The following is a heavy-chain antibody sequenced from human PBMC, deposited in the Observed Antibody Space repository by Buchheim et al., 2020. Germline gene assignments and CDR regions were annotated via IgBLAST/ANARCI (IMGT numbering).Heavy chain of an antibody. CDR1: GGSISSYY. D-gene: IGHD4-17*01. J-gene: IGHJ5*02. V-gene: IGHV4-59*01. CDR3: AREVPYGNWFDP. CDR2: IYYSGST. Sequence: QVQLQESGPGLVKPSETLSLTCTVSGGSISSYYWSWIRQPPGKGLEWIGYIYYSGSTNYNPSLKSRVTISVDTSKNQFSLKLSSVTAADTAVYYCAREVPYGNWFDPWGQGTL.